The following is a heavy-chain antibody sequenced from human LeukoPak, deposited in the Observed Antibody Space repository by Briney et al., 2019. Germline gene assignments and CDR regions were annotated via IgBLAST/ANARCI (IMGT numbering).Heavy chain of an antibody. CDR3: ARNGYDDTAMVAAEYFQH. CDR1: GGSISSYY. V-gene: IGHV4-59*01. CDR2: IYYSGST. D-gene: IGHD5-18*01. Sequence: PSETLSLTCTVSGGSISSYYWSWIRQPPGKGLEWIGYIYYSGSTNYNPSLKSRVTISVDTSKNQFSLKLSSVTAADTAVYYCARNGYDDTAMVAAEYFQHWGQGTLVTVSS. J-gene: IGHJ1*01.